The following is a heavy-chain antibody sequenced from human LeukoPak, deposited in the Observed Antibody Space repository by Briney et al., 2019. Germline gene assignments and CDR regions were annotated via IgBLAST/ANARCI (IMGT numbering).Heavy chain of an antibody. V-gene: IGHV4-39*01. CDR1: GGSISSSSSY. D-gene: IGHD3-22*01. Sequence: SETLSLTCTVSGGSISSSSSYWGWIRQPPGKGLEWIGSIYYSGSTYYNPSLKSRVTISVDTSKNQFSLKLSSVTAADTAVYYCARRMDYYDSCGYYVNAFDIWGQGTMVTVSS. CDR3: ARRMDYYDSCGYYVNAFDI. CDR2: IYYSGST. J-gene: IGHJ3*02.